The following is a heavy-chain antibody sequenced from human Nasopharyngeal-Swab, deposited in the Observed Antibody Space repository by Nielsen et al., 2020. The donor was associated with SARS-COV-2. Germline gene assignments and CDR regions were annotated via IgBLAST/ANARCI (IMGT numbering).Heavy chain of an antibody. CDR2: IYYSGST. V-gene: IGHV4-39*01. J-gene: IGHJ4*02. D-gene: IGHD3-22*01. CDR3: ARRSRDWYYDSSGYGN. CDR1: GGSISSSSYY. Sequence: GSLRLSCTVSGGSISSSSYYWGWIRQPPGKGLEWIGSIYYSGSTYYNPSLKSRVTISVDTSKNQFSLKLSSVTAADTAVYYCARRSRDWYYDSSGYGNWGQGTLVTVSS.